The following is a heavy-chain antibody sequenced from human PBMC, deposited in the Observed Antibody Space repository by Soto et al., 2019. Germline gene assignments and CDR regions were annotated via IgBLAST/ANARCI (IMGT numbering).Heavy chain of an antibody. D-gene: IGHD3-3*01. V-gene: IGHV1-3*01. CDR3: ARPPNPVLRFLEWLLLVS. CDR2: INAGNGNT. CDR1: GYTFTSYA. Sequence: GPSVKVSCKASGYTFTSYAMHWVRQAPGQRLEWMGWINAGNGNTKYSQKFQGRVTITRDTSASTAYMELSSLRSEDTAVYYCARPPNPVLRFLEWLLLVSWGQGTLVTVSS. J-gene: IGHJ5*02.